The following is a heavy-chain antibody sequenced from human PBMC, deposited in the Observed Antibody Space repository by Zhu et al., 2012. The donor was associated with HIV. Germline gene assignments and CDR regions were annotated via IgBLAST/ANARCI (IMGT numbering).Heavy chain of an antibody. J-gene: IGHJ3*02. Sequence: LEWIGYIYSSGRPYYNPSLKSRVTISLDRSTNQFSLKLSSVTAADTAVYYCAGYDYGDFGGPTQNAFHIWGQGTLVPVSS. V-gene: IGHV4-30-2*01. CDR3: AGYDYGDFGGPTQNAFHI. D-gene: IGHD4-17*01. CDR2: IYSSGRP.